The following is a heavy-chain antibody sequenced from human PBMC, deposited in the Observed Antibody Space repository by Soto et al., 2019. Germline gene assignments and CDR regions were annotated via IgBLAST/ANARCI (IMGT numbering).Heavy chain of an antibody. CDR2: IYYSGST. CDR3: ARGYCSSTSCPYYYYYYGMGV. J-gene: IGHJ6*02. D-gene: IGHD2-2*01. CDR1: GGSISSSSYY. V-gene: IGHV4-39*01. Sequence: SETLSLTCTVSGGSISSSSYYWGWIRQPPGKGLEWIGSIYYSGSTYYNPSLKSRVTISVDTPKNQFSLKLSSVTAADTAVYYCARGYCSSTSCPYYYYYYGMGVWGQGTTVTVSS.